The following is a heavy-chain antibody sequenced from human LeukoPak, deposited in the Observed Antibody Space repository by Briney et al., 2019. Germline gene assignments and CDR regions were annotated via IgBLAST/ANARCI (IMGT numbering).Heavy chain of an antibody. J-gene: IGHJ4*02. CDR3: ARDVL. D-gene: IGHD3-10*02. CDR2: ISPSGSPT. V-gene: IGHV3-48*02. CDR1: GFTFGSYS. Sequence: GGSLRLSCAASGFTFGSYSMKWVRQAPGKGLEWVSYISPSGSPTSYADSVRGRFTVSRDSARNLLYLQMNSLRDEDTAVYYCARDVLRGQGTLVTVSS.